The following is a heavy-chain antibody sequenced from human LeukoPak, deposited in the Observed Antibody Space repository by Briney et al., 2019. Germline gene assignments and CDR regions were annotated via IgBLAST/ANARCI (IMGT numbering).Heavy chain of an antibody. CDR3: ARALLVLSWFDR. CDR1: GLTFTSHG. V-gene: IGHV3-7*01. J-gene: IGHJ5*02. Sequence: GGSLRLFCAASGLTFTSHGMNWVRQAPGKGLEWVTNIKQHGSEKYYVDSVKVRFTISRDNAKNALYLQMNSLRAEDTAVYYCARALLVLSWFDRWGQGTLVTVSS. CDR2: IKQHGSEK. D-gene: IGHD2-15*01.